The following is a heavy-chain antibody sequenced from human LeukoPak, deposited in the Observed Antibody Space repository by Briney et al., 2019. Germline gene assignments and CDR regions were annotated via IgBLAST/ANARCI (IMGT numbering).Heavy chain of an antibody. V-gene: IGHV3-33*01. J-gene: IGHJ4*02. D-gene: IGHD6-13*01. CDR2: IWYDGSRQ. CDR1: GFTFSSYG. Sequence: GGSLRLSCAASGFTFSSYGMHWVRQAPGKGLEWVAAIWYDGSRQYYADSVKGRFTISRDNSKNTLYLQMNSLRAEDTAVYYGARVTNASTWGLDNWGRGTLVTVSS. CDR3: ARVTNASTWGLDN.